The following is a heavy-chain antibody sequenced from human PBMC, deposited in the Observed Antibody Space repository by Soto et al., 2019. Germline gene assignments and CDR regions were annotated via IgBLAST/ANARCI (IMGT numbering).Heavy chain of an antibody. D-gene: IGHD2-2*02. J-gene: IGHJ4*02. CDR3: ARGPIYCSSTKCYIFEY. V-gene: IGHV4-59*01. Sequence: SETLSLTCTVSGGSISSYYWSWIRQPPGKGLEWIGYIYYSGSTNYNPSLKSRVTISVDTSKNQFSLKLSSVTAADTAVYYCARGPIYCSSTKCYIFEYWGQGTLVTVSS. CDR2: IYYSGST. CDR1: GGSISSYY.